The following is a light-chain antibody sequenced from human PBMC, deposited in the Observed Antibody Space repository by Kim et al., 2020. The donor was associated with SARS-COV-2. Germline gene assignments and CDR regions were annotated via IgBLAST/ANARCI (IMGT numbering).Light chain of an antibody. CDR2: DAS. Sequence: DIQMTQSPSSLSASVGDRVTINCQASQDINNFLNWYQQKPGKAPKLLIYDASTLETGVPSRFRGSGSGTDFTFTINSLQPDDIATYYCQQYHDFPRTFGQGTKVDIK. CDR3: QQYHDFPRT. J-gene: IGKJ1*01. CDR1: QDINNF. V-gene: IGKV1-33*01.